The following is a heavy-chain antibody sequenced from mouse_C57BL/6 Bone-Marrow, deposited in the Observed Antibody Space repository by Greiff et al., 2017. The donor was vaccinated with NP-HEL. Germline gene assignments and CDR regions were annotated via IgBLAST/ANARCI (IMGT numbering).Heavy chain of an antibody. D-gene: IGHD2-2*01. Sequence: EVNVVESGPGLAKPSQTLSLTCSVTGYSITSDYWNWIRKFPGNKLEYMGYISYSGGTYYNPSLKSRISITRDTSKNQYYLQLNSVTTEDTATYYCARSPLWLRRNYYAMDYWGQGTSVTVSS. J-gene: IGHJ4*01. CDR1: GYSITSDY. V-gene: IGHV3-8*01. CDR3: ARSPLWLRRNYYAMDY. CDR2: ISYSGGT.